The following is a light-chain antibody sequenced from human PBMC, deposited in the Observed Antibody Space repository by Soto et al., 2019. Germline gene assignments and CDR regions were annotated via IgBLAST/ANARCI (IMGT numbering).Light chain of an antibody. Sequence: DIVLTQSPGTLSLSPGERATLSCRASQSVRSSYLAWYQQTPGQAPRLLIYDTSYRATGVPDRFSGSGTGTELTITINRLEPDDFAVYYCQQYGNSPWTFGPGSKVDIK. CDR1: QSVRSSY. J-gene: IGKJ1*01. CDR3: QQYGNSPWT. CDR2: DTS. V-gene: IGKV3-20*01.